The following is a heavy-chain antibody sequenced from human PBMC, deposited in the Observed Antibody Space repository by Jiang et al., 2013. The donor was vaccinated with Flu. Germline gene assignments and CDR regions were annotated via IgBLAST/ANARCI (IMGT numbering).Heavy chain of an antibody. CDR3: ARLRGYDCSGGSCYYFDY. CDR1: GDSVSSNSAA. J-gene: IGHJ4*02. Sequence: SQTLSLTCVISGDSVSSNSAAWNWIRQSPSRGLEWLGRTYYRSKWYNDYAVSVKSRITINPDTSKNQFSLQLNSVTPEDTAVYYCARLRGYDCSGGSCYYFDYWGQGTLVTVSS. V-gene: IGHV6-1*01. CDR2: TYYRSKWYN. D-gene: IGHD2-15*01.